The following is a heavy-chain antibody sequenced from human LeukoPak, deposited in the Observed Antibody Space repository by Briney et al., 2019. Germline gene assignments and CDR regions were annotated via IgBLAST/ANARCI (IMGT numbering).Heavy chain of an antibody. V-gene: IGHV3-23*01. Sequence: GSLRLSCAASGFTFSSYAMSWVRQAPGKGLEWVSAISGSGGSTYYADSVKGRFTISRDNSKNTLYLQMNSLRAEDTAVYYCAKGRGKGRIAVAGNTFDYWGQGTLVTVSS. D-gene: IGHD6-19*01. CDR1: GFTFSSYA. J-gene: IGHJ4*02. CDR2: ISGSGGST. CDR3: AKGRGKGRIAVAGNTFDY.